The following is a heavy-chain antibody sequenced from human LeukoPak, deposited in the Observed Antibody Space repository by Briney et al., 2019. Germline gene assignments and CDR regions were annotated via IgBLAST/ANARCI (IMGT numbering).Heavy chain of an antibody. V-gene: IGHV4-61*01. D-gene: IGHD4-11*01. CDR1: GGSVSSGSYY. Sequence: SETLSLTCTVSGGSVSSGSYYWSWIRQPPGKGLEWIGYIYYSGSTNYNPSLKSRVTISVDTSKNQFSLKLSSVTAADTAVYYCARSGNYALDYYYGMDVRGQGTTVTVSS. CDR2: IYYSGST. CDR3: ARSGNYALDYYYGMDV. J-gene: IGHJ6*02.